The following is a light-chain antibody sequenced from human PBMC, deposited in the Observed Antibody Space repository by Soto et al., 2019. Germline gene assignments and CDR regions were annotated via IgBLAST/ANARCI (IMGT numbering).Light chain of an antibody. Sequence: QSVLTQPPSVSGAPGQRVTISCTGNSSNIGTGYDVHWYQQLPGTAPKLLIYGNYNRPSGVPDRFSGSKSGTSASLAITGLQAEDEADYYCQSYDSSLTSVIFGGGTQLTVL. J-gene: IGLJ2*01. CDR2: GNY. CDR1: SSNIGTGYD. CDR3: QSYDSSLTSVI. V-gene: IGLV1-40*01.